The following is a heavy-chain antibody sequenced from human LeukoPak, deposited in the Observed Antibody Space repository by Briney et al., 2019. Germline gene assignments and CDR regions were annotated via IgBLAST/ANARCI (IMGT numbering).Heavy chain of an antibody. D-gene: IGHD4-17*01. CDR3: AKVGFYGDYYFDY. CDR1: GFTFSSYA. Sequence: GGSLRLSCAASGFTFSSYAMSWVRQDPGKGLEWVSAISGSGGSTYYADSVKGRFTISRDNSKNTLYLQMNSLRAEDTAVYYCAKVGFYGDYYFDYWGQGTLVTVSS. J-gene: IGHJ4*02. CDR2: ISGSGGST. V-gene: IGHV3-23*01.